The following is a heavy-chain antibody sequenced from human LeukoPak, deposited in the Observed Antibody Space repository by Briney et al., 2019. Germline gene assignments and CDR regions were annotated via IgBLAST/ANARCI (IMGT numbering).Heavy chain of an antibody. CDR3: VAGMGNY. J-gene: IGHJ4*02. CDR2: INSDGNII. D-gene: IGHD6-13*01. V-gene: IGHV3-74*01. CDR1: GFTFSSFW. Sequence: GGSLRLSCAASGFTFSSFWMHWVCQVPGKGLVWVSRINSDGNIITYADSVKGRFTISRDNARNLVYLQMKSLRAEDTAVYYCVAGMGNYWGQGTLVPV.